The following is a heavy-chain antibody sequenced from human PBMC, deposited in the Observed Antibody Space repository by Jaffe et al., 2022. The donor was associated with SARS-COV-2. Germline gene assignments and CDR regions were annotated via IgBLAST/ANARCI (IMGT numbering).Heavy chain of an antibody. CDR1: GGSISTGVRH. Sequence: QLQLQESGPGLVKPSQTLSLTCSVSGGSISTGVRHWTWIRQPAGKGLEWIGRIYSSGTTHYNPSLEGRVTISRDTSKDQFFLQLSSVTAADTAVYYCAKADDFGSGVNYFDPWGRGILVTVSS. CDR3: AKADDFGSGVNYFDP. V-gene: IGHV4-61*02. J-gene: IGHJ5*02. D-gene: IGHD3-10*01. CDR2: IYSSGTT.